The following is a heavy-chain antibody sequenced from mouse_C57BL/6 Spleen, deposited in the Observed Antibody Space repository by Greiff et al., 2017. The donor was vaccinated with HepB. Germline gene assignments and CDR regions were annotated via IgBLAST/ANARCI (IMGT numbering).Heavy chain of an antibody. D-gene: IGHD1-1*01. Sequence: QVQLQQSGAELARPGASVKLSCKASGYTFTSYGISWVKQRTGQGLEWIGEIYPRSGNNYYNEKFKGKATLTADKSSSTAYMELRSLTSEDSAVYFCARYYYGSSPFAYWGQGTLVTVSA. V-gene: IGHV1-81*01. CDR3: ARYYYGSSPFAY. J-gene: IGHJ3*01. CDR2: IYPRSGNN. CDR1: GYTFTSYG.